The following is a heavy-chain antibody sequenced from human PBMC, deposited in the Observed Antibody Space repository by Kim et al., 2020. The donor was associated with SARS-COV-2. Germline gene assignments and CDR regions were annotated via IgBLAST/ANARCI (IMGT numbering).Heavy chain of an antibody. V-gene: IGHV4-39*01. J-gene: IGHJ5*02. D-gene: IGHD3-9*01. Sequence: SRVTISVDTSKNQFSLKLSSVTAADTAVYYCARQDYDILTGYYNPNWFDPWGQGTLVTVSS. CDR3: ARQDYDILTGYYNPNWFDP.